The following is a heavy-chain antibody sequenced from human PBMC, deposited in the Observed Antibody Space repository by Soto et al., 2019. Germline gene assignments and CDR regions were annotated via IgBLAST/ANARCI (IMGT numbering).Heavy chain of an antibody. Sequence: QVQLVQSGAEVKKPGASVKVSCKASGYTFTTYYMHWVRQAPGQGLEWMGIINPSGGCTSYAQKFQGRVTMTRDTSTSTVYMELGSLRYEDTAVYYCARVLPTSHYYYFGMDVWGQGTTVTVSS. CDR2: INPSGGCT. J-gene: IGHJ6*02. D-gene: IGHD3-16*01. V-gene: IGHV1-46*01. CDR3: ARVLPTSHYYYFGMDV. CDR1: GYTFTTYY.